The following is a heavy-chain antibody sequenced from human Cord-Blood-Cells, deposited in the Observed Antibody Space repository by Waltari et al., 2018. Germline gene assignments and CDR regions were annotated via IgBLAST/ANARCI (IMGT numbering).Heavy chain of an antibody. Sequence: QVQLVQSGAEVKKPGSSVKVSCKASGGTFSSYAISWVRQAPGQGFEWMGGINPILGTANYAQKFQGRVTITADESTSTAYMELSSLRSEDTAVYYCARSAGFGELLYYYYYGMDVWGQGTTVTVSS. CDR3: ARSAGFGELLYYYYYGMDV. D-gene: IGHD3-10*01. CDR2: INPILGTA. V-gene: IGHV1-69*01. CDR1: GGTFSSYA. J-gene: IGHJ6*02.